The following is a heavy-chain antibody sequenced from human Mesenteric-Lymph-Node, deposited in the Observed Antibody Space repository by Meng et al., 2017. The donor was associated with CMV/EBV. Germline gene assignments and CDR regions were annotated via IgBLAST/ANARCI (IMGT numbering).Heavy chain of an antibody. V-gene: IGHV4-4*02. D-gene: IGHD3-10*01. Sequence: GVSGGSVSSRNWWSWVRQSPRKGLEWIGEIFHSGTTKYNPSLRSRVTISVDESTNQLSLKVSSVTAADTAVYYCARSPGYPREFGYWGQGTLVTVSS. CDR2: IFHSGTT. CDR3: ARSPGYPREFGY. J-gene: IGHJ4*02. CDR1: GGSVSSRNW.